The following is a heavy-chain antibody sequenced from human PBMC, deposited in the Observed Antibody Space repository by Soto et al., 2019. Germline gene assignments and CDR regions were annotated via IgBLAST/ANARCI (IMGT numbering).Heavy chain of an antibody. CDR3: AKDPYSSYYYDSSGYGY. CDR2: ISGSGGST. Sequence: PGGSLRLSCAASGFTFSSYAMSWVRQAPGKGLEWVSAISGSGGSTYYADSVKGRFTISRYNSKNTLYLQMNSLRAEDTAVYYCAKDPYSSYYYDSSGYGYWGQGTLVTVSS. D-gene: IGHD3-22*01. J-gene: IGHJ4*02. V-gene: IGHV3-23*01. CDR1: GFTFSSYA.